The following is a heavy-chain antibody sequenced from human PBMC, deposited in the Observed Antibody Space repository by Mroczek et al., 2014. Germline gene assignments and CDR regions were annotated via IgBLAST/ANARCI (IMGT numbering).Heavy chain of an antibody. J-gene: IGHJ4*02. CDR1: GDSISITNSL. CDR2: LKFPGAT. V-gene: IGHV4-39*01. CDR3: ARQGPGEDFAND. Sequence: QVQLVESGPGLLKPSETLSLICTVSGDSISITNSLWGWIRQPPGKGLEYIATLKFPGATYYNPSLRSRVTLSADPSKSQVSLRLTSVTAADTAMYFCARQGPGEDFANDWGQGALVTVSS. D-gene: IGHD2-21*01.